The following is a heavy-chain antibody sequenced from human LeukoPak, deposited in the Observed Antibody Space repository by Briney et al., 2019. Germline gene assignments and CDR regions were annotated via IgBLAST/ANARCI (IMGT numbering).Heavy chain of an antibody. CDR3: ARLSIIAYCGGDCLA. J-gene: IGHJ5*02. D-gene: IGHD2-21*02. V-gene: IGHV4-39*01. CDR2: IYYSGST. Sequence: SETLSLTCTVSGGSISSGSHYWGWIRQPPGKGLEWIGSIYYSGSTYYNPSLKSRVTISVDTSKNQFSLKLSSVTAADTDVYYCARLSIIAYCGGDCLAWGQGTLVTVSS. CDR1: GGSISSGSHY.